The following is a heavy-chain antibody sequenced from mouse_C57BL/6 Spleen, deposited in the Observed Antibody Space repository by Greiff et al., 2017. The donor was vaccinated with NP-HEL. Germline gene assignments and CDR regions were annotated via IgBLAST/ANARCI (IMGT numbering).Heavy chain of an antibody. J-gene: IGHJ4*01. Sequence: EVQLQQSGPELVKPGASVKISCKASGYTFTDYYMNWVKQSHGKSLEWIGDINPNNGGTSYNQKFKGKATLTVDKSSSTAYMELRSLTSEDSAVYYCARRAYYYYGNDAMDYWGQGTSVTVSS. CDR3: ARRAYYYYGNDAMDY. CDR1: GYTFTDYY. D-gene: IGHD1-1*01. V-gene: IGHV1-26*01. CDR2: INPNNGGT.